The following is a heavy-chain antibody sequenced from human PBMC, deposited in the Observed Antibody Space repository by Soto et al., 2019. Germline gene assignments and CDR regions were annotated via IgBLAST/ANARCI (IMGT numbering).Heavy chain of an antibody. J-gene: IGHJ4*02. Sequence: QVQLVQSGAEVKKPGASVKVSCKASGYTFASYAISSMRQAPGQGLEWMGWISAYNGNTNYAQKLQDRVTMTTHTPTSTAYMERRSLRSDDTAVYYCARDPPPPDYWGQGTLVTVSS. CDR2: ISAYNGNT. CDR1: GYTFASYA. CDR3: ARDPPPPDY. V-gene: IGHV1-18*01.